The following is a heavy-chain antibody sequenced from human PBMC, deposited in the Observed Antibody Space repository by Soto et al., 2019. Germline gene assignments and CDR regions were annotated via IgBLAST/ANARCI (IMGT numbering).Heavy chain of an antibody. CDR2: IDTTGNS. CDR3: ARAGTHWYVDL. J-gene: IGHJ2*01. Sequence: EVQLVESGGGLVQPGGSLRLSCAASGFTFSSYDMHWVRQATGKGLEWVSAIDTTGNSYYPGSVKGRFTISRENAKNSLDLQMNSLTAGDTAVYYCARAGTHWYVDLWGRGTLVTVSS. V-gene: IGHV3-13*01. D-gene: IGHD1-7*01. CDR1: GFTFSSYD.